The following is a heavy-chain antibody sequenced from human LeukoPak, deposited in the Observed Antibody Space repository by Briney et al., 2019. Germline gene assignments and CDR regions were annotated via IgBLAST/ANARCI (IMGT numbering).Heavy chain of an antibody. J-gene: IGHJ5*02. D-gene: IGHD3-10*01. CDR1: GYTLTELS. CDR3: ATVRNYYGSGSYWGVPWWFDP. V-gene: IGHV1-24*01. Sequence: GASVKVSCKVPGYTLTELSMHWVRQAPGKGLEWMGGFDPEDGETIYAQKFQGRVTMTEDTSTDTAYMELSSLRSEDTAVYYCATVRNYYGSGSYWGVPWWFDPWGQGTLVTVSS. CDR2: FDPEDGET.